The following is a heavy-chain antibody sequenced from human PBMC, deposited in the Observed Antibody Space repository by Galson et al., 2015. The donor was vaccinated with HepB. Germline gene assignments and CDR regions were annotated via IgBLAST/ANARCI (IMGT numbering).Heavy chain of an antibody. CDR3: VKDRFVDY. V-gene: IGHV3-64D*06. J-gene: IGHJ4*02. CDR2: ISSDGGTT. CDR1: GFTFSNYA. Sequence: SLRLSCAASGFTFSNYAMHWVRQAPGKGLEYVSGISSDGGTTYYADSVKGRFTISRDNSKSSLYLQMRSLRAEGTAVYHCVKDRFVDYWGQGTLVAVSS. D-gene: IGHD3-10*01.